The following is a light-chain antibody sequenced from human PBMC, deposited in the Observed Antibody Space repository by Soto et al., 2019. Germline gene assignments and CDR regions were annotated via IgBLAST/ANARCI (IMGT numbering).Light chain of an antibody. V-gene: IGKV3-15*01. J-gene: IGKJ1*01. CDR2: GAS. CDR3: QQYNNWPRT. Sequence: EILMTQSPATLSVSPGERATLSCRASQSVATNLAWYQQKPGQPPRLLIYGASTRATGIPARFSGSGSGTEFTLTISSLPSEDFEVYYCQQYNNWPRTFGQGTKVDIK. CDR1: QSVATN.